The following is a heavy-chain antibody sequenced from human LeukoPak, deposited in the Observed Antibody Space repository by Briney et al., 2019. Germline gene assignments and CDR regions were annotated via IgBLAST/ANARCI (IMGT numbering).Heavy chain of an antibody. V-gene: IGHV3-21*01. CDR1: GFTFSSYS. Sequence: PGGSLRLSCAASGFTFSSYSMNWVRQAPGKGLEWVSSISSSSSYIYYADSVKGRFTISRDNAKSSLYLQMNSLRAEDTAVYYCARDTTYYYDSSGFWGQGTLVTVSS. D-gene: IGHD3-22*01. J-gene: IGHJ4*02. CDR2: ISSSSSYI. CDR3: ARDTTYYYDSSGF.